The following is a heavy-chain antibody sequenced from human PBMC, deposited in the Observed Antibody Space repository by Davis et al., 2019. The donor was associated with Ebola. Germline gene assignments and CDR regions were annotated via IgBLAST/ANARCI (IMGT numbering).Heavy chain of an antibody. Sequence: GGSLRLSCAASGFTFSSYWMSWVRQAPGKGLEWVSTISSSSSYIYYADPGKGRFTISRDNAKNSLYLRMNSLRAEDTAVYYCARFPVTTVDYWGQGTLVTVSS. CDR1: GFTFSSYW. CDR3: ARFPVTTVDY. CDR2: ISSSSSYI. D-gene: IGHD4-17*01. J-gene: IGHJ4*02. V-gene: IGHV3-21*01.